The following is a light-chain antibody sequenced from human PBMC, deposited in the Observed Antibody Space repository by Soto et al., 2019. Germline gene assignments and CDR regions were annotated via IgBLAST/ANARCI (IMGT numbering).Light chain of an antibody. J-gene: IGLJ2*01. CDR3: AAWDDSMSGPV. CDR1: SSNIGSNY. Sequence: QLVLTQPPSASGTPGQRVTISCSGSSSNIGSNYVYWYQQLPGTAPKLLIYRNNQRPSGVPDRCSGSKSGTSSSLAISGLRAEDEAYYYWAAWDDSMSGPVFGGGTKLTVL. CDR2: RNN. V-gene: IGLV1-47*01.